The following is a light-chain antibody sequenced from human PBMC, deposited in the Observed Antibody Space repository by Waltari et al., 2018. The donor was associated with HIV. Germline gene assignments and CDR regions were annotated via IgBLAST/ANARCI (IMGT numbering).Light chain of an antibody. CDR3: QQYYSTSYT. CDR2: WAS. CDR1: QCVLYGPNNKNY. V-gene: IGKV4-1*01. J-gene: IGKJ2*01. Sequence: DIVMTQSPDSLAVSLGERATINCKSSQCVLYGPNNKNYLAWYQQKPGQPPKLLIYWASTRESGVPDRFSGRGSGTAFTLSISSLHAVDVAVYYCQQYYSTSYTFGQGTKLEIK.